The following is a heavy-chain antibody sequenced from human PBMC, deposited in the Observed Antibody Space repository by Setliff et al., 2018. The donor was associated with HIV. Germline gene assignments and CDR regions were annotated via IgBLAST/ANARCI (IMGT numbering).Heavy chain of an antibody. Sequence: PGGSLRLSCAASGFTFSNYVINWVRQAPGKGLEWISGISGSGVNSYYADSVKGRFTISRDNSKNTVYLQMNSLRVEDTAVYYCARAFGYHDFWSGYSGDEFDIWGQGTLVTVSS. CDR1: GFTFSNYV. CDR3: ARAFGYHDFWSGYSGDEFDI. CDR2: ISGSGVNS. D-gene: IGHD3-3*01. J-gene: IGHJ3*02. V-gene: IGHV3-23*01.